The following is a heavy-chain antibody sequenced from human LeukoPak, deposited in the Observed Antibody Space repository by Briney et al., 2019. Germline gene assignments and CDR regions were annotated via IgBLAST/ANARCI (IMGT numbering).Heavy chain of an antibody. Sequence: PSETLSLTCAVYGGSFSSCYWSWLRQPPGKGLEWIGEINHSGSSNYNPSLKSRVTISVDTSKNQFSLKLSSVTAADTAVYYCARGPWSTRFFARRAPYYFDYWGQGTLVTVSS. J-gene: IGHJ4*02. V-gene: IGHV4-34*01. CDR1: GGSFSSCY. CDR2: INHSGSS. CDR3: ARGPWSTRFFARRAPYYFDY. D-gene: IGHD3-3*01.